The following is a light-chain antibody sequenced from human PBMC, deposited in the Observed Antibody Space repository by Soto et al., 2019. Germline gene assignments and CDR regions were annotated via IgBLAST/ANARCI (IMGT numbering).Light chain of an antibody. CDR3: QQFDILPIT. CDR2: DAS. Sequence: DIQMTQSPSSLSASVGDIVIITCQASQDISNFLNWYQQRPGKAPKLLISDASNLEAGVPSRFSGSGSGTVFTFTINSLQPDDSATYYCQQFDILPITFGQGTRLEIK. CDR1: QDISNF. V-gene: IGKV1-33*01. J-gene: IGKJ5*01.